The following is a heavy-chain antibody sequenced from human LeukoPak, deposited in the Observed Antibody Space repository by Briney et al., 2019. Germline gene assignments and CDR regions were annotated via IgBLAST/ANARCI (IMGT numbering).Heavy chain of an antibody. CDR1: GGSFSGYY. D-gene: IGHD6-13*01. J-gene: IGHJ5*02. CDR2: IYYSGST. Sequence: KTWETLSLTCAVYGGSFSGYYWSWIRHPPGKGLEWLGSIYYSGSTYYNPSLKSRVTISIDTSKNQISLKLSSVTAADTAVYYCARDSVGIAAAGWFDPWGQGTLVTVSS. CDR3: ARDSVGIAAAGWFDP. V-gene: IGHV4-34*01.